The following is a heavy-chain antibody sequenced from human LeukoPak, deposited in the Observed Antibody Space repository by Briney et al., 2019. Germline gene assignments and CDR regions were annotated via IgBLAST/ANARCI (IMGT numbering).Heavy chain of an antibody. CDR1: GFTISSNS. J-gene: IGHJ5*02. CDR3: ARGRIAAENWFDP. V-gene: IGHV3-21*01. CDR2: ISSSSSTI. Sequence: GGTLRLSCAASGFTISSNSMCWVRQAPGKGLEWDSSISSSSSTIYYADSVKSRFTITRDNAKNSLYLQMNSLRAADTAVYYCARGRIAAENWFDPWGQGTLVTVSS. D-gene: IGHD6-13*01.